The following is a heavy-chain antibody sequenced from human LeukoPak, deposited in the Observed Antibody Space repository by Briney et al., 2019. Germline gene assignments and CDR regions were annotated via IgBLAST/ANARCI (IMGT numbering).Heavy chain of an antibody. CDR2: MYYSGST. V-gene: IGHV4-39*01. J-gene: IGHJ4*02. CDR1: GGSISSSSYY. D-gene: IGHD1-26*01. CDR3: AALGATGPPHSW. Sequence: SETLSLTCSVSGGSISSSSYYWGWIRQPPGKGLEWIGSMYYSGSTYYNPSLKSRVTISVDTSKNQFSLKLSSVTAADTAVYYCAALGATGPPHSWWGQGTLVTVSS.